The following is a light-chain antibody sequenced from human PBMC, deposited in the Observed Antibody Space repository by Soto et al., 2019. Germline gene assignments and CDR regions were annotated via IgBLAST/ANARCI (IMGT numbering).Light chain of an antibody. J-gene: IGLJ1*01. CDR3: SSYTSSSTLGV. CDR1: SSDVGGYNY. V-gene: IGLV2-14*01. Sequence: QSALTQPASVSGSPGQSITISCTGTSSDVGGYNYVSWYQQHPGKAPKLMIYEVSNRPSGVSNRFSGSKSGNTASLTISGLQSEDEADYYCSSYTSSSTLGVFGTGTQLTVL. CDR2: EVS.